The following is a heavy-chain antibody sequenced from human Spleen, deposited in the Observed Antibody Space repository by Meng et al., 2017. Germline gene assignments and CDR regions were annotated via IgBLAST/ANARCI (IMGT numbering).Heavy chain of an antibody. CDR1: GLSFTDAW. V-gene: IGHV3-15*01. CDR2: IKRNSDGGTI. J-gene: IGHJ4*02. Sequence: VLLVGSGGGLVRPGGSLRLSCVASGLSFTDAWMSWVRQAPGKGLEWVGRIKRNSDGGTIDYAAPVKGRFTISRDDSKNTLYLQMDSLITEDTAVYFCATGAAATDHWGQGTLVTVSS. CDR3: ATGAAATDH. D-gene: IGHD6-13*01.